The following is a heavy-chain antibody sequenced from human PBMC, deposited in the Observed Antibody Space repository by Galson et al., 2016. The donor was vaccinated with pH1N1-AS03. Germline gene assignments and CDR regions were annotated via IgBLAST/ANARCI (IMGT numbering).Heavy chain of an antibody. V-gene: IGHV2-5*02. CDR1: GFSLSTSGVG. CDR2: IYWDDDK. D-gene: IGHD3-10*01. CDR3: VHRHGYYGSGSYGEVDP. J-gene: IGHJ5*02. Sequence: PALVKPTQTLTLTCTFSGFSLSTSGVGVGWIRQPPGKALEGLALIYWDDDKRYSPSLTSRLTITKDTSKNQVGLTMTNMDPVDTATYYCVHRHGYYGSGSYGEVDPWGQGMLVTVSS.